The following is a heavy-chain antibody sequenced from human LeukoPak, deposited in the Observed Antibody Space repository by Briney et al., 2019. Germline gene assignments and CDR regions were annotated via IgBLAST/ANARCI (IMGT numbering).Heavy chain of an antibody. V-gene: IGHV3-23*01. CDR3: AKLGGHPLHNYYVGV. D-gene: IGHD3-16*01. Sequence: GGSLRLSCAASGFTFSSYAMSWVRQASGKGLEWVSGTLDSGYSTYYANSVKGRFTISRDNSNNTLYLQMNSLRAEDTAVYYCAKLGGHPLHNYYVGVWGKGTTVAVSS. CDR1: GFTFSSYA. J-gene: IGHJ6*03. CDR2: TLDSGYST.